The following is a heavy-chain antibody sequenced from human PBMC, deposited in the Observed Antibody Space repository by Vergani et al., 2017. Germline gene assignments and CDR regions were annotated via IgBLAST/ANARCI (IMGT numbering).Heavy chain of an antibody. CDR3: ARSVMIVVVIKQGGAFDI. CDR2: ISAYNGNT. J-gene: IGHJ3*02. Sequence: QVQLVQSGAEVKKPGASVKVSCKASGYTFTSYGISWVRQAPGQGLEWMGWISAYNGNTNYAQKLQGRVTMTTDTYTSTAYMELRSLRSDDTAVYYCARSVMIVVVIKQGGAFDIWGQGTMVTVSS. V-gene: IGHV1-18*04. CDR1: GYTFTSYG. D-gene: IGHD3-22*01.